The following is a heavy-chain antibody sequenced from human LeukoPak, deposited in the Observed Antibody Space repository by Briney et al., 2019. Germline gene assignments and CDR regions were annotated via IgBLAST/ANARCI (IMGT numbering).Heavy chain of an antibody. CDR1: GFTFSSYA. V-gene: IGHV3-23*01. Sequence: PGGSLRLSCAASGFTFSSYAMNWVRQAPGKGLEWVSDISGGGGGTYYADSVKGRFTISRDNSKNTLYLQMNNLRVEDTALYHCAKEGTVSTSFDYWGQGTLVTVSS. CDR2: ISGGGGGT. J-gene: IGHJ4*02. D-gene: IGHD4-11*01. CDR3: AKEGTVSTSFDY.